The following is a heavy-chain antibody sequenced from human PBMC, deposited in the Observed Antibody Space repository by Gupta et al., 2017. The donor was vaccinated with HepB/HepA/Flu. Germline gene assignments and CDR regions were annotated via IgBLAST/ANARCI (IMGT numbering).Heavy chain of an antibody. Sequence: QVQLVQSGAEVKKPGASVKVSCKASGYTFTSYAMHWVRQAPGQRLEWMGWINAGNGNTKYSQKFQGRVTITRDTSASTAYMELSSLRSEDTAVYYCARQWLSYYYYGMDVWGQGTTVTVSS. J-gene: IGHJ6*02. CDR2: INAGNGNT. CDR1: GYTFTSYA. V-gene: IGHV1-3*01. D-gene: IGHD3-22*01. CDR3: ARQWLSYYYYGMDV.